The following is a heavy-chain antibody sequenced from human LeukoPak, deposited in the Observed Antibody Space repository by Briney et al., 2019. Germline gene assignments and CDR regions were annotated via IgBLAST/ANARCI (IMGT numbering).Heavy chain of an antibody. CDR1: GFTLSSFG. V-gene: IGHV3-30*02. CDR2: TPYDGNSE. J-gene: IGHJ4*02. CDR3: ATVYIYGSPTSYFDY. Sequence: GGSLRLSCTASGFTLSSFGVHWVRQAPGKGLEWVAFTPYDGNSEYYADSVKGRFTISRDNAKNSLYLQMNSLRAEDMSVYYCATVYIYGSPTSYFDYWGQGTLVTVSS. D-gene: IGHD5-18*01.